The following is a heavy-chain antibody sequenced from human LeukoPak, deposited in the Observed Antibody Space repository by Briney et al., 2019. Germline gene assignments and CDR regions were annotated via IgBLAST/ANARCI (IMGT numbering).Heavy chain of an antibody. D-gene: IGHD3-16*01. CDR3: ARAVTRLYFDY. V-gene: IGHV1-8*01. Sequence: GRVTMTRNTSISTAYMELSSLRSEDTAVYYCARAVTRLYFDYWGQGTLVTVSS. J-gene: IGHJ4*02.